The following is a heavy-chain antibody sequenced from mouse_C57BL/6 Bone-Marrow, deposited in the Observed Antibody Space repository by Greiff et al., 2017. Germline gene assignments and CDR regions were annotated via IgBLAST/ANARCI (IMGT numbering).Heavy chain of an antibody. CDR2: IRNKANGYTT. D-gene: IGHD1-2*01. CDR1: GFTFTDYY. V-gene: IGHV7-3*01. J-gene: IGHJ4*01. CDR3: ARSSHYYAHHYAMDY. Sequence: EVKLVESGGGLVQPGGSLSLSCAASGFTFTDYYMSWVRQPPGKALEWLGFIRNKANGYTTEYSASVKGRFTISRDNSQSILYLQMNALRAEDSATYYCARSSHYYAHHYAMDYWGQGTSVTVSS.